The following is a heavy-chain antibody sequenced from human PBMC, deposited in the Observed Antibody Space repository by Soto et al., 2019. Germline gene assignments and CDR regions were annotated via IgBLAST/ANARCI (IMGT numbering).Heavy chain of an antibody. CDR2: MNPNSGNT. CDR1: GYTFTSYD. D-gene: IGHD3-22*01. V-gene: IGHV1-8*01. CDR3: ARVSPYYYDSSGYYAYFQH. Sequence: QVQLVQSGAEVKKPGASVKVSCKASGYTFTSYDINWVRQATGQGLEWMGWMNPNSGNTGYAQKFKGRVTMTRNTSISTAYMELSSLRSEDTAVYYCARVSPYYYDSSGYYAYFQHWGQGTLVTVSS. J-gene: IGHJ1*01.